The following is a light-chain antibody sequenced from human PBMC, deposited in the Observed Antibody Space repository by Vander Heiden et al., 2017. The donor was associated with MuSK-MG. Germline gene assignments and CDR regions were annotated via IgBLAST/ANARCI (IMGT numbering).Light chain of an antibody. CDR1: QSVSSSY. CDR3: QQYGSSPTWT. Sequence: EIVLTQSPGTLSSAPGERATLSCRASQSVSSSYLAWYQQKPGQAPRLLIYGASSMATGIPDRFSGSGSGTDFTLTISRLEPEDFAMYYCQQYGSSPTWTFGQGTKVEIK. J-gene: IGKJ1*01. CDR2: GAS. V-gene: IGKV3-20*01.